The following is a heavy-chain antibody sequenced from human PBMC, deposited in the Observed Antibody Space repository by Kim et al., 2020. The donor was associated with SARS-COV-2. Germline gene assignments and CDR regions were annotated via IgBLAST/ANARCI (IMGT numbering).Heavy chain of an antibody. Sequence: QKFQGRVTMTRDTSSSTAYMELSRLRSDDTAVYYCARERARYFDWQPTYWGQGTLVTVSS. D-gene: IGHD3-9*01. J-gene: IGHJ4*02. CDR3: ARERARYFDWQPTY. V-gene: IGHV1-2*02.